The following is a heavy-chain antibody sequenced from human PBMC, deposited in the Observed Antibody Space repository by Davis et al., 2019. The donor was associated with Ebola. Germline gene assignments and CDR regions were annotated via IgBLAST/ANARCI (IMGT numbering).Heavy chain of an antibody. V-gene: IGHV3-7*01. CDR1: GFTFSMYW. D-gene: IGHD4-11*01. CDR2: IKQDGSEK. Sequence: GESLKISCAASGFTFSMYWMTWVRQAPGKGLEWVASIKQDGSEKHYVDSVKGRFTISRDNTKNSLYLQMNSLRAEDTGVYYCAKSVDSLYYYAMDVWGQGTTVTVSS. CDR3: AKSVDSLYYYAMDV. J-gene: IGHJ6*02.